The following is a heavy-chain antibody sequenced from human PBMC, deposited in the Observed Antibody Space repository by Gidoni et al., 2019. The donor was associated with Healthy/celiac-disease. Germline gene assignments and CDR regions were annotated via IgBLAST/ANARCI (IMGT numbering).Heavy chain of an antibody. CDR3: AKDGHPVRDFWSGYYSPFDY. J-gene: IGHJ4*02. Sequence: EVQLLESGGGLVQPGGSLRLSCAASGFTFSCYAMRWVRQAPGKGLEWVSAISGSGGSTYYADSVKGRFTISRDNSKNTLYLQMNSLRAEDTAVYYCAKDGHPVRDFWSGYYSPFDYWGQGTLVTVSS. D-gene: IGHD3-3*01. V-gene: IGHV3-23*01. CDR2: ISGSGGST. CDR1: GFTFSCYA.